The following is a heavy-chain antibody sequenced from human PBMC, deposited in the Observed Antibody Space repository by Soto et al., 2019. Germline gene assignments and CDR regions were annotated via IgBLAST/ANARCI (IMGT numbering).Heavy chain of an antibody. Sequence: GGSLRLSCAASGFTFSSYGMHWVRQAPGKGLEWVAVISYDGSNKYYADSVKGRFTISRVNSKNTLYLQMNSLRAEDTAVYYCAKVSPTIAVAGTLDYWGQGTLVTVSS. J-gene: IGHJ4*02. CDR3: AKVSPTIAVAGTLDY. V-gene: IGHV3-30*18. CDR1: GFTFSSYG. CDR2: ISYDGSNK. D-gene: IGHD6-19*01.